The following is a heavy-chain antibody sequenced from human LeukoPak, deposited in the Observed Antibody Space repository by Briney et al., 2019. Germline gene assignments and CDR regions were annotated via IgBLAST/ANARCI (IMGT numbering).Heavy chain of an antibody. CDR3: ARGNYGSGPYWYFDL. D-gene: IGHD3-10*01. CDR2: IFYSGNS. J-gene: IGHJ2*01. CDR1: GGSISSYY. V-gene: IGHV4-59*01. Sequence: SETLSLTCTVSGGSISSYYWTWIRQPPGKGLEWIGFIFYSGNSYYNPSLKSRATLSVDTSKNQFSLILNSVTAADTAVYYCARGNYGSGPYWYFDLWGRGALGAVSS.